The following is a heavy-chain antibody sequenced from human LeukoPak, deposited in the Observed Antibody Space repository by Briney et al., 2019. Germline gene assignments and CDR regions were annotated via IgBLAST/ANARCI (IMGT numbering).Heavy chain of an antibody. CDR2: IYYSGST. J-gene: IGHJ5*02. D-gene: IGHD2-8*01. Sequence: SETLSLTCTVSGGSISSYYWSRIRQPPGKGLEWIGYIYYSGSTNYNPSLKSRVTISVDTSKNQFSLKLSSVTAADTAVYYCARTNLIVPGNWFDPWGQGTLVTVSS. V-gene: IGHV4-59*01. CDR1: GGSISSYY. CDR3: ARTNLIVPGNWFDP.